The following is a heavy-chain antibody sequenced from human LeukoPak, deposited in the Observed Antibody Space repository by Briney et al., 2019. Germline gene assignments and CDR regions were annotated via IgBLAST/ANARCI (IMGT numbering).Heavy chain of an antibody. Sequence: GGSLRLSCAASGFTFSSYAMSWVRQAPGKGLEWVSAISGSGGSTYYADSVKGRFTISRDNSKNTLYLQMNSLRAEDTAVYYCAKYPYGSGSYQPFDYWGQGTLVTVSS. CDR1: GFTFSSYA. V-gene: IGHV3-23*01. CDR3: AKYPYGSGSYQPFDY. J-gene: IGHJ4*02. CDR2: ISGSGGST. D-gene: IGHD3-10*01.